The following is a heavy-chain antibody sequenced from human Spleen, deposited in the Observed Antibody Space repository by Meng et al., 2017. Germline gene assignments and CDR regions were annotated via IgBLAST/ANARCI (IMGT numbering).Heavy chain of an antibody. Sequence: QVQLVQSGAEVKKPGTLVKVSCKASGYSFTDYYIHWVRQAPGQGLGWMGRINPIGGGTNYAQKFQGRVTMSRDTSISTAYMELSSLRSDDTAVYYCARDGSSSWSTDYWGQGTLVTVSS. CDR2: INPIGGGT. CDR1: GYSFTDYY. D-gene: IGHD6-13*01. V-gene: IGHV1-2*06. CDR3: ARDGSSSWSTDY. J-gene: IGHJ4*02.